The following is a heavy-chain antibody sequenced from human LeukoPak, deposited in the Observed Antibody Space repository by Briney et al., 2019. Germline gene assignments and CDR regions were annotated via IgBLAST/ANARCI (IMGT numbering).Heavy chain of an antibody. Sequence: GGSLRLSCAASGFTFSNYAKTWVRQAPGKGLEWVSSISYRSTYIYYADSVKGRFTISRDNAKNSLYLQMNSLRAADTAVYYCARDGDLHEPFDHWGQGTLVTVSS. CDR3: ARDGDLHEPFDH. CDR2: ISYRSTYI. J-gene: IGHJ4*02. V-gene: IGHV3-21*01. D-gene: IGHD4-17*01. CDR1: GFTFSNYA.